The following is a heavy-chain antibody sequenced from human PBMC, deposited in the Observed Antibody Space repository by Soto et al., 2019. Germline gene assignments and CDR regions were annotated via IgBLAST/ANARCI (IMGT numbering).Heavy chain of an antibody. CDR3: ARHTSGERAITEAYYGMDV. J-gene: IGHJ6*02. CDR2: MYHSGST. V-gene: IGHV4-30-2*03. D-gene: IGHD5-12*01. Sequence: PSETLSLTCAVSGGSISSGGYSWSWIRQPPGKGLEWIGYMYHSGSTYYNPSLKSRVTISVDTSKNQFSLKLSSVTAADTAVYYCARHTSGERAITEAYYGMDVWGQGTTVTVSS. CDR1: GGSISSGGYS.